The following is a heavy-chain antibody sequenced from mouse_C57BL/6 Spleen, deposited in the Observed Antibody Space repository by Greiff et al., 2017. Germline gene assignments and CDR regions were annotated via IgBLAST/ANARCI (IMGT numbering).Heavy chain of an antibody. CDR2: IDPDNGDT. CDR1: GFNIKDDY. CDR3: TSIYYCLSYAMDY. V-gene: IGHV14-4*01. Sequence: VQLQQSGAELVRPGASVKLSCTASGFNIKDDYMHWVKQRPEQGLEWIGWIDPDNGDTKYDSKFQGKATITADTSSNTAYLQLSSLTSEDTAVYYCTSIYYCLSYAMDYWGQGTSVTVSS. J-gene: IGHJ4*01. D-gene: IGHD2-2*01.